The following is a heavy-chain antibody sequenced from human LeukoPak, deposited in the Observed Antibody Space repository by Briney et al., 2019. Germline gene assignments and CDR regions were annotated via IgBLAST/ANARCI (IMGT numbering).Heavy chain of an antibody. V-gene: IGHV7-4-1*02. J-gene: IGHJ4*02. CDR1: GYTFTSYA. Sequence: GASVKVSCKASGYTFTSYAMNWVRQAPGQGLEWMRWINTNTGNPTYAQGFTGRFVFSLDTSVSTAYLQISSLKAEDTAVYYCAGDSYCSSTSCLWSYWGQGTLVTVSS. CDR3: AGDSYCSSTSCLWSY. CDR2: INTNTGNP. D-gene: IGHD2-2*01.